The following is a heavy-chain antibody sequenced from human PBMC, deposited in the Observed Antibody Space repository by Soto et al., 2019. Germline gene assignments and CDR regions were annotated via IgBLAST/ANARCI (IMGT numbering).Heavy chain of an antibody. CDR3: ARAREGSSWRHDAFDI. CDR1: GGTFSSYA. Sequence: GASVKVSCKASGGTFSSYAISWVRQAPGQGLEWMGGIIPIFGTANYAQKFQGRVTITADESTSTAYTELSSLRSEDTAVYYCARAREGSSWRHDAFDIWGQGTMVT. J-gene: IGHJ3*02. D-gene: IGHD6-13*01. CDR2: IIPIFGTA. V-gene: IGHV1-69*13.